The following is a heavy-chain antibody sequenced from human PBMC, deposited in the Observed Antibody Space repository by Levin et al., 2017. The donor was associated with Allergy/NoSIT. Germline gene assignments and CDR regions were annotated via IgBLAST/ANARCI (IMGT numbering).Heavy chain of an antibody. CDR2: ITSDGSST. J-gene: IGHJ3*02. Sequence: GGSLRLSCAASGFTFSSYWMHWVRQAPGKGLVWVSRITSDGSSTSYADSVKGRFTISRDNAKNTLYLQMNSLKAEDTAVYYCARSNSHAFDIWGQGTMVTVSS. V-gene: IGHV3-74*01. D-gene: IGHD2-21*01. CDR3: ARSNSHAFDI. CDR1: GFTFSSYW.